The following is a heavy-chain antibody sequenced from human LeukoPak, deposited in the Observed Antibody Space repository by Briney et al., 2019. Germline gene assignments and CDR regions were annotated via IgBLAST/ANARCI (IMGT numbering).Heavy chain of an antibody. CDR1: GYTFTSYD. D-gene: IGHD3-22*01. CDR2: MNPNSGNT. Sequence: ASVKVSCKASGYTFTSYDINWVRQATGQGLEWMGWMNPNSGNTGYAQKFQGRVTMTRNTSISTAYMELSSLRSEDTAVYYCARAWIGVGPGPFDYWGQGTLVTVSS. CDR3: ARAWIGVGPGPFDY. J-gene: IGHJ4*02. V-gene: IGHV1-8*01.